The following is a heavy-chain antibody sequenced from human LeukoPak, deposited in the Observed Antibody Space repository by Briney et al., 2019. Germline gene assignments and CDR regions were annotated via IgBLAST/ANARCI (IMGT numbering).Heavy chain of an antibody. Sequence: GGSLRLSCAASGFTFSSYAMSWVRQAPGKGLEWVSAISGSGGSTYYADSVKGRFTISRDNSKNTLYLQMNSLRAEDTAVYYCAEDTTWMSSTDYWGQGTLVTVSS. D-gene: IGHD5-12*01. CDR2: ISGSGGST. J-gene: IGHJ4*02. CDR3: AEDTTWMSSTDY. CDR1: GFTFSSYA. V-gene: IGHV3-23*01.